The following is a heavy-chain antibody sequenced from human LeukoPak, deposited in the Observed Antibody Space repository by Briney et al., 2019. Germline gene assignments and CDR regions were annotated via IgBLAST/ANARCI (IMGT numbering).Heavy chain of an antibody. CDR1: RGSISSSSYD. V-gene: IGHV4-39*01. J-gene: IGHJ3*02. D-gene: IGHD3-22*01. CDR2: IYYSGST. Sequence: SQTLSLTCTVSRGSISSSSYDWGWIRQPPGKGLEWIGSIYYSGSTYYNPSLTSRVTISVDTYKYQSSLKLSSVTAADTAVYYCARHQEGYYYDSSGYPDAFDIWGQGTMVTVSS. CDR3: ARHQEGYYYDSSGYPDAFDI.